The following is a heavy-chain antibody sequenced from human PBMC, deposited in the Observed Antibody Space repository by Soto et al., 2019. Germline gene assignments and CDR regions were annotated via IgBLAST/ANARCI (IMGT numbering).Heavy chain of an antibody. CDR3: AREGTDWVFDT. D-gene: IGHD2-21*02. V-gene: IGHV3-13*01. Sequence: EVQLVESGGGLVQPGGSLRLSCAASVLTFSTYDMHWVRQPIGKGLEWVAALGTGDDTYYPDSVRGRFTVSRDDVKNSLYLPMPSLASGDTAGYYCAREGTDWVFDTWGRDTLVIGSS. CDR1: VLTFSTYD. CDR2: LGTGDDT. J-gene: IGHJ2*01.